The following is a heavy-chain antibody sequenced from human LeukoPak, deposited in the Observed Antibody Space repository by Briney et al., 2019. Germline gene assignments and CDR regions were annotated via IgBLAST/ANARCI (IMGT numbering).Heavy chain of an antibody. V-gene: IGHV4-30-4*01. D-gene: IGHD2-2*01. CDR3: ARGGDIVVVPTATPYNWFDP. J-gene: IGHJ5*02. Sequence: SGSTYYNPSPKSRVTISVDTSKNHFSLKLSSVTAADTAVYYCARGGDIVVVPTATPYNWFDPWGQGTLVTVSS. CDR2: SGST.